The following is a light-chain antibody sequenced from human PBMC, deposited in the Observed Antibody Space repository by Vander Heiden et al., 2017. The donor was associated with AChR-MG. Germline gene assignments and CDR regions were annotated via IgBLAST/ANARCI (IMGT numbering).Light chain of an antibody. CDR2: WAS. CDR3: QQDASTPIT. V-gene: IGKV4-1*01. Sequence: DIVMTQSPDSLAVSLGERATINCKSSQSVLYSANNKNYLAWYQQKPGQPPKLLIYWASTRESGVPDRFSGSGSGTDFTLTISSLQAEDVAVYYCQQDASTPITFGPETKVDIK. J-gene: IGKJ3*01. CDR1: QSVLYSANNKNY.